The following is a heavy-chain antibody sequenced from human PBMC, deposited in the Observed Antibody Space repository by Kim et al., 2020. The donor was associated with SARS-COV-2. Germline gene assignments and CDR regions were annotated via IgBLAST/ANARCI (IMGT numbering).Heavy chain of an antibody. J-gene: IGHJ6*02. CDR1: GFTFSNAW. Sequence: GGSLRLSCAASGFTFSNAWMSWVRQAPGKGLEWVGRIKSKTDGGTTDYAAPVKGRFTISRDDSKNTLYLQMNSLKTEDTAVYYCSTELVLRYFDWLPDYYYGMDVWGQGTTVTVSS. D-gene: IGHD3-9*01. V-gene: IGHV3-15*01. CDR3: STELVLRYFDWLPDYYYGMDV. CDR2: IKSKTDGGTT.